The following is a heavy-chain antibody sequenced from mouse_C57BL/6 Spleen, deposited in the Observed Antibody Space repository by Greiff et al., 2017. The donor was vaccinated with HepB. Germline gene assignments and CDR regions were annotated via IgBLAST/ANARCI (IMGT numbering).Heavy chain of an antibody. V-gene: IGHV14-3*01. CDR2: IDPANGNT. J-gene: IGHJ4*01. CDR1: GFNIKNTY. D-gene: IGHD2-4*01. CDR3: ARWSFYYDYDGYAMDY. Sequence: EVNVVESVAELVRPGASVKLSCTASGFNIKNTYMHWVKQRPEQGLEWIGRIDPANGNTKYAPKFQGKATITADTSSNTAYLQLSSLTSEDTAIYYCARWSFYYDYDGYAMDYWGQGTSVTVSS.